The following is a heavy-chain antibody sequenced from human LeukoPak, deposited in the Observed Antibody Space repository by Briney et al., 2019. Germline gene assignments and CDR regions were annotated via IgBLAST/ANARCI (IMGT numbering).Heavy chain of an antibody. CDR2: INPNSGGT. J-gene: IGHJ4*02. Sequence: ASVKVSCKASGYTLTGYYMHWVRQAPGQGLEWMGWINPNSGGTNYAQKFQGRVTMTRDTSISTAYMELSRLRSDDTAVCYCARGLRGSPAFDYWGQGTLVTVSS. CDR1: GYTLTGYY. D-gene: IGHD2-2*01. CDR3: ARGLRGSPAFDY. V-gene: IGHV1-2*02.